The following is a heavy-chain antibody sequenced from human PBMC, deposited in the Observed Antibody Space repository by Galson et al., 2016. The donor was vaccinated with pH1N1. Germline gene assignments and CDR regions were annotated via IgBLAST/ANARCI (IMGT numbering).Heavy chain of an antibody. CDR2: ISGRDGST. V-gene: IGHV3-23*01. CDR1: GFTFATYG. D-gene: IGHD3-3*01. J-gene: IGHJ6*02. Sequence: SLRLSCAASGFTFATYGMSWVRQAPGKGLEWVGLISGRDGSTEYRDSVKGRSTISRDNSKNTWYLQMNSLRAEDTAIYYCAKDNLRDDFWGNYQYGLEVWGQGTTVTVSS. CDR3: AKDNLRDDFWGNYQYGLEV.